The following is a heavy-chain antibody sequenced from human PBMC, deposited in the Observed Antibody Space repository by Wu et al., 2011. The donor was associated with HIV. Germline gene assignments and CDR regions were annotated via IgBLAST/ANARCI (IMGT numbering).Heavy chain of an antibody. CDR1: GGTFKNYA. V-gene: IGHV1-69*06. J-gene: IGHJ3*02. CDR3: ARARYDSYGPLRDAFDI. CDR2: IIPIFGTA. D-gene: IGHD5-18*01. Sequence: QVQLVQSGAEVKKPGSSVKVSCKASGGTFKNYAFSWVRQAPGQGLEWMGRIIPIFGTANYAQKFQGRVTITADKSTSTAYMELSSLRSEDTAVYYCARARYDSYGPLRDAFDIWGQGTMVTVSS.